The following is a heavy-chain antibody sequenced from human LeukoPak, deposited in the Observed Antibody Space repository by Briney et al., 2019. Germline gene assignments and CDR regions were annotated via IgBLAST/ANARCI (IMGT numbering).Heavy chain of an antibody. CDR3: ARGRPADCGGYYGILDY. J-gene: IGHJ4*02. CDR1: GFTVSSNH. V-gene: IGHV3-53*01. Sequence: GGSLRLSCAASGFTVSSNHMSWVRQAPGKGLEWVSVIYSGGSTDYTDSVKGRFTISRDISKNTLYLQMNSLRAEDTAVYYCARGRPADCGGYYGILDYWGQGTLVTVSS. CDR2: IYSGGST. D-gene: IGHD2-21*01.